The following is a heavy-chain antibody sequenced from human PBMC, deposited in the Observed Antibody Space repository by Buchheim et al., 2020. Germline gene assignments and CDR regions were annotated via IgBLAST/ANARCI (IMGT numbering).Heavy chain of an antibody. CDR2: FAYDGSIN. CDR1: GFTFSSYA. Sequence: QVQLVESGGGVVQPGRSLRLSCAASGFTFSSYAMHWVRQAPGKGLGWVALFAYDGSINYYADSVKGRFTIPRENSENTLYLQMNSLRAEDTAVYYCARVGYYDSSGYHTLGYWGQGTL. D-gene: IGHD3-22*01. J-gene: IGHJ4*02. CDR3: ARVGYYDSSGYHTLGY. V-gene: IGHV3-30-3*01.